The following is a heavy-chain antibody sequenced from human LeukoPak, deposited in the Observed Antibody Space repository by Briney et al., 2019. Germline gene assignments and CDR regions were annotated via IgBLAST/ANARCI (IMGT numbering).Heavy chain of an antibody. Sequence: SQTLSLTCTVSGGSISSGSYYWSWIWQPPGKGLEWIGYIYYSGSTNYNPSLKSRVTISVDTSKNQFSLKLSSVTAADTAVYYCARDRRRVLRYFDWPGGMDVWGKGTTVTVSS. CDR2: IYYSGST. J-gene: IGHJ6*04. CDR3: ARDRRRVLRYFDWPGGMDV. D-gene: IGHD3-9*01. CDR1: GGSISSGSYY. V-gene: IGHV4-61*01.